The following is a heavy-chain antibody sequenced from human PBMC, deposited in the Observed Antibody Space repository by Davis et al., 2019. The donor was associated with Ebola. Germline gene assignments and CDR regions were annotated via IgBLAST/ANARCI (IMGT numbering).Heavy chain of an antibody. CDR3: AGGIAAAVRDKGGDY. V-gene: IGHV1-18*01. J-gene: IGHJ4*02. CDR2: ISAYNGNT. CDR1: GYTFTSYG. Sequence: ASVPVSCKASGYTFTSYGISWVRQAPGQGLEWMGWISAYNGNTNYEQKLQGRVTMTTDTSTSTAYMELSSLRSEDTAVYYCAGGIAAAVRDKGGDYWGQGTLVTVSS. D-gene: IGHD6-13*01.